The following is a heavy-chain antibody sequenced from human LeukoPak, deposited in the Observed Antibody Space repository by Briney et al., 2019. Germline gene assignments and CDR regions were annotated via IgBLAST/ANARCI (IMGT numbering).Heavy chain of an antibody. CDR3: AKDASQRLIPGIAAG. V-gene: IGHV3-23*01. D-gene: IGHD6-13*01. CDR2: ISGSGGST. J-gene: IGHJ4*02. CDR1: GFTFSNYA. Sequence: GGSLRLSCAASGFTFSNYAMSWVRQAPGKGLEWVSAISGSGGSTYYADSVKGRFTISRDNSKNTLYLQMNSLRAEDTAVYYCAKDASQRLIPGIAAGWGQGTLVTVSS.